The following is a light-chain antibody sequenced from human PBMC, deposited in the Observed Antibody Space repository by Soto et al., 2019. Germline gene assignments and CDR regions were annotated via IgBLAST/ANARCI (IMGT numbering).Light chain of an antibody. CDR2: EVT. CDR3: SSYAGINTLV. J-gene: IGLJ2*01. CDR1: SSDVGGHNY. Sequence: QSALTQPPSASGSPGQSVTISCTGTSSDVGGHNYVSWYQQRPGKAPKLIIYEVTQRPSGVSDRFSGSKSGNMATLTVSGLQAEDEADYHCSSYAGINTLVFGGGTKLTVL. V-gene: IGLV2-8*01.